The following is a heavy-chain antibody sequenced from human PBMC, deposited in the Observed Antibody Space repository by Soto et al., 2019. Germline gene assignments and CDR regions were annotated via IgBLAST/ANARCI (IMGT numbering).Heavy chain of an antibody. CDR2: INHSGST. Sequence: NPSETLSLTCAVYGGSFSGYYWSWIRQPPGKGLEWIGEINHSGSTNYNPSLKSRVTISVDTSKNQFSLKLSSVTAADTAVYYCAMTYYDFWSGYSRLPINWGQGTLVTVSS. J-gene: IGHJ4*02. CDR3: AMTYYDFWSGYSRLPIN. D-gene: IGHD3-3*01. V-gene: IGHV4-34*01. CDR1: GGSFSGYY.